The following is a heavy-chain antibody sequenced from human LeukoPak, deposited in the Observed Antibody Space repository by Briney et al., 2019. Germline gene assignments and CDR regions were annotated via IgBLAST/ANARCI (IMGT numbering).Heavy chain of an antibody. J-gene: IGHJ6*03. CDR2: IYYSGST. D-gene: IGHD2-15*01. CDR3: AGEHCSGGSCYSIYYYYYMDV. V-gene: IGHV4-39*07. Sequence: SETLSLTCTVSGGSISSSSYYWGWIRQPPGKGLEWIGSIYYSGSTYYNPSLKSRVTISVDTSKNQFSLKLSSVTAADTAVYYCAGEHCSGGSCYSIYYYYYMDVWGKGTTVTVSS. CDR1: GGSISSSSYY.